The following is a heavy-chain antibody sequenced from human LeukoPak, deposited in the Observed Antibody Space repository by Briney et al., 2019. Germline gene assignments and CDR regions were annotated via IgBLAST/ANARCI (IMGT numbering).Heavy chain of an antibody. CDR1: GFTFSSYS. D-gene: IGHD6-19*01. V-gene: IGHV3-48*04. Sequence: GGSLRLSCAASGFTFSSYSMNWVRQAPGKGLEWVSYISSSSSTIYYADSVKGQFTISRDNAKNSLYLQMNSLRAEDTAVYYCARGVAVAGTYFDYWGQGTLVTVSS. J-gene: IGHJ4*02. CDR2: ISSSSSTI. CDR3: ARGVAVAGTYFDY.